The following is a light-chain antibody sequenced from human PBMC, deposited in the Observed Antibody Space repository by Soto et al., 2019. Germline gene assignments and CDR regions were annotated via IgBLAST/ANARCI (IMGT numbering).Light chain of an antibody. J-gene: IGLJ1*01. V-gene: IGLV2-11*01. CDR2: DVS. CDR1: SSDVGGYNY. Sequence: QSVLTQPRSVSGSPGQSVTISCTGTSSDVGGYNYVPWYQQHPGKAPKLMIYDVSKRPSGVPDRFSGSKSGNTASLTISGLQAEDEADYYCCSYAGSYTHVFGTGTKLTVL. CDR3: CSYAGSYTHV.